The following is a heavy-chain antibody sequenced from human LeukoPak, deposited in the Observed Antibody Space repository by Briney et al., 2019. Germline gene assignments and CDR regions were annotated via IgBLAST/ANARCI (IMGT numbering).Heavy chain of an antibody. Sequence: ASVKVSCKASGYTFTSYYMHWVRQAPGQGLEWMGIINPSGGSTSYAQKFQGRVTMTRDTSTSTVYMELSSLRSDDTAVYYCARARLGREYFDYWGREPWSPSPQ. V-gene: IGHV1-46*01. CDR1: GYTFTSYY. D-gene: IGHD1-26*01. J-gene: IGHJ4*02. CDR3: ARARLGREYFDY. CDR2: INPSGGST.